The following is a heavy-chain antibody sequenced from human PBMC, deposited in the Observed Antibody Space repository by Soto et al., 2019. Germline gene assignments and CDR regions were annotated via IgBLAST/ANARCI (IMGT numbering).Heavy chain of an antibody. CDR1: GYTFTSYD. CDR2: MNPNSGNT. CDR3: ARESTRRGLDS. V-gene: IGHV1-8*01. J-gene: IGHJ5*01. Sequence: ASVKVSCKASGYTFTSYDINWVRQATGQGLEWTGWMNPNSGNTVYAQKFQGRVTMTRNTSISTAYMELSSLRSEDTAVYYCARESTRRGLDSWGQGTLVTVSS. D-gene: IGHD3-10*01.